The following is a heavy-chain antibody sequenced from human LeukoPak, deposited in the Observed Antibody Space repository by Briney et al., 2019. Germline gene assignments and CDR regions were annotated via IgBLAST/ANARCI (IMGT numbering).Heavy chain of an antibody. CDR3: ARDADYDILTGYYRGAFDI. D-gene: IGHD3-9*01. Sequence: SETLSLTCTVSGGSISSYYWSWIRQPAGKGLEWIGRIYTSGSTNYNPSLKSRVTISVDTSKNQFSLKLSSVTAADTAVYYCARDADYDILTGYYRGAFDIWGQGTMVTVSS. CDR2: IYTSGST. J-gene: IGHJ3*02. V-gene: IGHV4-4*07. CDR1: GGSISSYY.